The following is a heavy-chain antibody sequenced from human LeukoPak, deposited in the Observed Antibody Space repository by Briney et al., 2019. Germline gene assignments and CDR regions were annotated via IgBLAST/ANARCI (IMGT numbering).Heavy chain of an antibody. D-gene: IGHD3-10*02. V-gene: IGHV3-48*04. Sequence: GGSLRLSCAASGLTFSTYPVIWVRQAPGKGLEWVSYISSSGSTIYYADSVKGRFTISRDNAKNSLYLQMNSLRAEDTAVYYCAELGITMIGGVWGKGTTVTISS. CDR3: AELGITMIGGV. CDR2: ISSSGSTI. J-gene: IGHJ6*04. CDR1: GLTFSTYP.